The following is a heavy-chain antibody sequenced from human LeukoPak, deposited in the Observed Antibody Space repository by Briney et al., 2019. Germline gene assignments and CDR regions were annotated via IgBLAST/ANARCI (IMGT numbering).Heavy chain of an antibody. D-gene: IGHD3-10*01. V-gene: IGHV3-23*01. Sequence: GGSLRLSCAASGFTFSRSGMSWVRQAPGKGLEWVSTISSSGGRTYYADSVKGRFTISRDNSKNTLYLQMNSLRAEDTAVYYCAKTKGVREDYWGQGTLVTVSS. J-gene: IGHJ4*02. CDR3: AKTKGVREDY. CDR1: GFTFSRSG. CDR2: ISSSGGRT.